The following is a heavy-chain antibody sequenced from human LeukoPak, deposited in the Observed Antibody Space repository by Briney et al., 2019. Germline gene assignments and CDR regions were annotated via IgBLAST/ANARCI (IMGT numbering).Heavy chain of an antibody. J-gene: IGHJ4*02. Sequence: GGSLRLSCAASGFSFSTYSMNWVRQAPGKGLEWVSSISSSSSYIYYADSVKGRFTISRDNAKNSLYLQMNSLRAEDTAVYYCARATTGAFDYWGQGTLVTVSS. CDR3: ARATTGAFDY. CDR1: GFSFSTYS. CDR2: ISSSSSYI. D-gene: IGHD4-11*01. V-gene: IGHV3-21*01.